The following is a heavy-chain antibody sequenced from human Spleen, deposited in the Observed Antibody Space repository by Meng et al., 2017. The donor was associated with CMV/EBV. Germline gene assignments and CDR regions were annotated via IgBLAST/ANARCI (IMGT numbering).Heavy chain of an antibody. D-gene: IGHD2-2*01. CDR2: IYSCGST. CDR3: ARAIVVVPNPNDAFDI. CDR1: GFTVSSNY. J-gene: IGHJ3*02. Sequence: GESLKISCAASGFTVSSNYMSWVRQAPGKGLEWVSVIYSCGSTYYADSVKGRFTISRDNAKNSLYLQMNSLRAEDTAVYYCARAIVVVPNPNDAFDIWGQGTMVTVSS. V-gene: IGHV3-66*03.